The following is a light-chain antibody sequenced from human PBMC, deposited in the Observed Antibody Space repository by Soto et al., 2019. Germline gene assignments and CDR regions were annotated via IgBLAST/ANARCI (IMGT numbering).Light chain of an antibody. CDR2: DAS. CDR3: HQYANLPAA. V-gene: IGKV1-33*01. Sequence: DIQMTQSPSSLSASVGDRVTITCQASQDISNYLKWYQQKPGKAPKLLIYDASNVETGVPSRFSGSLSGTDFTFTISSLQPEDIATYYCHQYANLPAAFVQGTKLEIK. CDR1: QDISNY. J-gene: IGKJ2*01.